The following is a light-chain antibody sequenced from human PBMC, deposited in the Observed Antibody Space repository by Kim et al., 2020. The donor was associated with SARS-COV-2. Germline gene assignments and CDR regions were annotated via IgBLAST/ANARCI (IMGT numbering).Light chain of an antibody. CDR1: QSSSTN. Sequence: ASVGDRSTIPCLASQSSSTNLNWFQQKSGKAPKLLIYAASSLQGGVPSRFSGSGSGTDFTLTISSLQPEDSATYYCQQSNSTPLTFGGGTKVDIK. CDR3: QQSNSTPLT. V-gene: IGKV1-39*01. J-gene: IGKJ4*01. CDR2: AAS.